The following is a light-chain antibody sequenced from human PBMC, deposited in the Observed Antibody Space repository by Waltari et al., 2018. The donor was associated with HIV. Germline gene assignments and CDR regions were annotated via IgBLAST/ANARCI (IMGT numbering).Light chain of an antibody. Sequence: SYELTQPPSVSVSPGQPASIPCSGAKLGVQYAYGYKQKPGQSPVLAIYQDSKRPSGIPERFSGSNSGNTATLTISGTQAMDEADYYCQAWDSSTVVFGGGTKLTVL. CDR3: QAWDSSTVV. J-gene: IGLJ2*01. CDR2: QDS. V-gene: IGLV3-1*01. CDR1: KLGVQY.